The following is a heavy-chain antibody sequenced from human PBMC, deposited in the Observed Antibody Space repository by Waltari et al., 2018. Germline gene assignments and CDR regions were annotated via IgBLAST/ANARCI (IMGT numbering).Heavy chain of an antibody. D-gene: IGHD6-13*01. J-gene: IGHJ4*02. CDR1: GYTFTGYY. CDR2: INPNSGGT. CDR3: ARVDRLLKWQQLDGSVDY. Sequence: QVQLVQSGAEVKKPGASVKVSCKASGYTFTGYYMHWVRQAPGQGLEWMGWINPNSGGTNDAQKFQVRVTRTRDTSISTAYMELSRLRSDDTAVYYCARVDRLLKWQQLDGSVDYWGQGTLVTVSS. V-gene: IGHV1-2*02.